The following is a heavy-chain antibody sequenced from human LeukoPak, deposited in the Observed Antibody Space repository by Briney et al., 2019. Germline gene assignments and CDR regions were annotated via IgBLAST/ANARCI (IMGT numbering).Heavy chain of an antibody. CDR2: IIPIFGTA. Sequence: SVKLSCKASGGTFSSYAISWVRQAPGQGLEWMGGIIPIFGTANYAQKFQGRVTITADKSTSTAYMELSSLRSEDTAVYYCATQGAAIAAGHDAFDIWGQGTMVTVSS. J-gene: IGHJ3*02. V-gene: IGHV1-69*06. CDR1: GGTFSSYA. CDR3: ATQGAAIAAGHDAFDI. D-gene: IGHD2-21*01.